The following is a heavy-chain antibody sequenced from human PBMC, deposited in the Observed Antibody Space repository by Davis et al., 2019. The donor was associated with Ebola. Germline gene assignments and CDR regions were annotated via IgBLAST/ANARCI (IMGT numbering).Heavy chain of an antibody. V-gene: IGHV3-7*01. CDR1: GFTLNNYW. CDR2: INHDGREK. J-gene: IGHJ6*04. Sequence: GESLKISCRASGFTLNNYWIKWVRQAPGKGLEWVANINHDGREKDYVGSVKGRFTISRDSAKNSLYLHMNSLRTEDTAVYYCARDWEQYGLDVRGKGATVIVSS. D-gene: IGHD1-26*01. CDR3: ARDWEQYGLDV.